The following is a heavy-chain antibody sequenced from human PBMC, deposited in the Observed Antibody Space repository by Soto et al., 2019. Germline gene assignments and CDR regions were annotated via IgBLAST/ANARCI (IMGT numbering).Heavy chain of an antibody. CDR3: ASGRQLVLDQ. J-gene: IGHJ4*02. CDR2: MGSSGGST. V-gene: IGHV3-23*01. CDR1: GFTFSTYA. Sequence: PGGSLRLSCAASGFTFSTYAMSWVRQAPGKGLEWVSGMGSSGGSTYYADSVQGRFTISRDNSKSTLYLQMNSLRAEDTAVYYCASGRQLVLDQWGRGPLVTVSS. D-gene: IGHD6-13*01.